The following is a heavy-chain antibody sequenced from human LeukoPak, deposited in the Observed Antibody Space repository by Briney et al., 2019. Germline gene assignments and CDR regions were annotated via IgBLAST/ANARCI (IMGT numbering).Heavy chain of an antibody. J-gene: IGHJ4*02. CDR2: IYPGDSDT. D-gene: IGHD2-15*01. Sequence: GESLKISCKGSEYSFPNYWIAWVRQMPGKGLEWMGIIYPGDSDTRYSPSFQGQVTISADKSISTAYLQWSSLKASDTAMYYCARRGKVAATVDYWGQGTLVTVSS. V-gene: IGHV5-51*01. CDR3: ARRGKVAATVDY. CDR1: EYSFPNYW.